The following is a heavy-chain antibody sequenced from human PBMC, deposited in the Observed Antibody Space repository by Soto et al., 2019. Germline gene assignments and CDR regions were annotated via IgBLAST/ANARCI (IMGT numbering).Heavy chain of an antibody. D-gene: IGHD4-17*01. V-gene: IGHV5-51*01. CDR1: GYSFTSYW. CDR3: ARSRPRYDYGEHNWFDP. Sequence: ESLEISCKCSGYSFTSYWIGCVLHMPGKGLEWMGIIYPGDSDTRYSPSFQGQVTISADKSISTAYLQWSSLKASDTAMYYCARSRPRYDYGEHNWFDPWGPGTLVTVSS. CDR2: IYPGDSDT. J-gene: IGHJ5*02.